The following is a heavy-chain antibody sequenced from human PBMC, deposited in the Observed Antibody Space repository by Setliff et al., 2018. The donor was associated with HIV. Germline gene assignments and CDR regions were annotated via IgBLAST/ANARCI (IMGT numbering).Heavy chain of an antibody. CDR2: ISRSADTT. J-gene: IGHJ4*02. Sequence: GGSLRLSCAASEFTFSNYSMSWVRQTPEKGLEWVSAISRSADTTYYADSVKGQFTISRDNSKNTVYLQMNSLRAEDTAVYYCAKAQPYRDWGQGTLVTVS. D-gene: IGHD6-13*01. CDR3: AKAQPYRD. V-gene: IGHV3-23*01. CDR1: EFTFSNYS.